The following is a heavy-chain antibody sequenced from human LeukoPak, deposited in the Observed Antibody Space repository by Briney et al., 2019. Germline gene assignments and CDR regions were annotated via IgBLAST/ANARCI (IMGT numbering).Heavy chain of an antibody. CDR3: ARASRYCSGGSCYPPDRY. Sequence: ASVKVSCKASGYTFTSYGISWVRQAPGQGPEWMGWISAYNGNTNYAQKLQGRVTMTTDTSTSAAYMELRSLRSDDTAVYYCARASRYCSGGSCYPPDRYWGQGTLVTVSS. CDR2: ISAYNGNT. J-gene: IGHJ4*02. V-gene: IGHV1-18*01. CDR1: GYTFTSYG. D-gene: IGHD2-15*01.